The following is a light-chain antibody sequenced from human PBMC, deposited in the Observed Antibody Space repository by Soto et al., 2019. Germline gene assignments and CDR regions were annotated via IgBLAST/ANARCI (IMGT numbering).Light chain of an antibody. J-gene: IGKJ4*01. CDR3: QQYYSTPLT. V-gene: IGKV3-15*01. Sequence: EIVMTQSPVALSVSPGERATLSCRASQAIRSDLAWYQQKPGQAPRLLISDVSTRATGIPARFNGSGSATDFTLTISSLQAEDVAVYYCQQYYSTPLTFGGGTKVDIK. CDR1: QAIRSD. CDR2: DVS.